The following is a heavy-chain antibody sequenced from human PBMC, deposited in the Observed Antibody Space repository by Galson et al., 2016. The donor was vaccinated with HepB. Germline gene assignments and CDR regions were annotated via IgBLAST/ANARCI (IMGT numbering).Heavy chain of an antibody. Sequence: SLRLSCAASRFTFSNYGMHWVRQAPGKGLEWVAVIWYDGSQKYYADSVKGRFTISRDVSKNTLSLQMNSLRAEDTAVYSCAKGGPDYYGSGRYAPLDYWGQGTLFTVSS. CDR3: AKGGPDYYGSGRYAPLDY. CDR2: IWYDGSQK. J-gene: IGHJ4*02. V-gene: IGHV3-33*06. CDR1: RFTFSNYG. D-gene: IGHD3-10*01.